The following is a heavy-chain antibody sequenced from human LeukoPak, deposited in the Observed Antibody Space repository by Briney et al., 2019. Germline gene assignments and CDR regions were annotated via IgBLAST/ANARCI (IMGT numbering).Heavy chain of an antibody. CDR2: IYSGGST. V-gene: IGHV3-66*01. CDR3: ARDKVGDYYYYGMDV. D-gene: IGHD3-10*01. J-gene: IGHJ6*02. Sequence: PGGSLRLSCAASGFTVSSNYMSWVRQAPGKGLEWVSDIYSGGSTYYADSVKGRFTISRDNSKNTLYLQMNSLRAEDTAVYYCARDKVGDYYYYGMDVWGQGTTVTVSS. CDR1: GFTVSSNY.